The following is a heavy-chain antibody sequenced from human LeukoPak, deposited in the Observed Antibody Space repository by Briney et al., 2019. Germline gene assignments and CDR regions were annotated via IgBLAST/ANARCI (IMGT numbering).Heavy chain of an antibody. Sequence: GGSLRLSCAASGFTVSSNYMSWVRQAPGKGLEWVSVIYTGGSTYYADSVKGRFTISRDNSKNTLLLQMNSLRAEDTAVYYCAREAGDGYNKGEYFQHWGQGTLVTVSS. V-gene: IGHV3-53*05. J-gene: IGHJ1*01. D-gene: IGHD5-24*01. CDR3: AREAGDGYNKGEYFQH. CDR1: GFTVSSNY. CDR2: IYTGGST.